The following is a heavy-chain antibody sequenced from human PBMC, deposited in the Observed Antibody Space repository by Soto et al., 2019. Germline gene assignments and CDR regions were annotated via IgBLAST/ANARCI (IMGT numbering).Heavy chain of an antibody. J-gene: IGHJ4*02. CDR1: GFSLTTSAVG. CDR2: IYWDDDN. D-gene: IGHD6-19*01. Sequence: QITLKESGPTLVTPTQTLTLTCTFSGFSLTTSAVGVGWFRQPPGKALEWLTLIYWDDDNHYSPSLQSRLSITKDTSKNPVVLTMTHMDPVDTATYYCAHGSGWLFDFWGPGALVTVSS. V-gene: IGHV2-5*02. CDR3: AHGSGWLFDF.